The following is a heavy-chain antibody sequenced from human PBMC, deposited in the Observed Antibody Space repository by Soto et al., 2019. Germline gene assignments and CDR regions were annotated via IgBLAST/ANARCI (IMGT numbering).Heavy chain of an antibody. V-gene: IGHV3-33*01. D-gene: IGHD5-12*01. CDR1: GFTFRDHA. Sequence: VGSLRLSCAASGFTFRDHAMHWVRQAPGKGREWLAIIWNDGSNKFYAGSVQGRFTISRDNSKNTVYLQMNTLSAEDTAVYYCASALFPDVDIYAMDVWGQGTTVTVSS. CDR3: ASALFPDVDIYAMDV. CDR2: IWNDGSNK. J-gene: IGHJ6*02.